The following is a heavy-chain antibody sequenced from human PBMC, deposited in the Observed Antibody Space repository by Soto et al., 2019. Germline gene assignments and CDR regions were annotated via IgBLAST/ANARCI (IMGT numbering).Heavy chain of an antibody. CDR1: GGTFSSYA. CDR2: IIPIFGTA. J-gene: IGHJ6*02. Sequence: SVKVSFKASGGTFSSYAISWVRQAPGQGLEWMGGIIPIFGTANYAQKFQRRVTITADESTSTAYMELSSLRFEDTAVYYCARGNRCTNGVCYTYYYYYGMDVWGQGTTVTVSS. D-gene: IGHD2-8*01. CDR3: ARGNRCTNGVCYTYYYYYGMDV. V-gene: IGHV1-69*13.